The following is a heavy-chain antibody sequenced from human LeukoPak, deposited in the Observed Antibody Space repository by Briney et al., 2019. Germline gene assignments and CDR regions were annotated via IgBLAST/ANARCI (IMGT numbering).Heavy chain of an antibody. J-gene: IGHJ6*04. CDR3: AEGQGDAWSGYVLNV. Sequence: SETLSLTCAVYGGSFSGYYWSWIRQSPGRGLEWIGEMDHSGSINYNPSLKSRVTISVDTSKNHFSLKLNSVTAADTAVYYCAEGQGDAWSGYVLNVWGKGTTVTVSS. D-gene: IGHD3-3*01. CDR1: GGSFSGYY. V-gene: IGHV4-34*01. CDR2: MDHSGSI.